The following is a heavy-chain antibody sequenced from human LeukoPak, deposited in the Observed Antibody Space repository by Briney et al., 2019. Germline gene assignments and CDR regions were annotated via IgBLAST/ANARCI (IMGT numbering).Heavy chain of an antibody. J-gene: IGHJ4*02. CDR1: GFTFSSYS. CDR3: AKEIRDYGDYYRLGDDPFDY. Sequence: GGSLRLSCAASGFTFSSYSMNWVRQAPGKGLEWVSYISSSSSTIYYADSVKGRFTISRDNAKNSLYLQMNSLRAEDTAVYYCAKEIRDYGDYYRLGDDPFDYWGQGTLVTVSS. CDR2: ISSSSSTI. D-gene: IGHD4-17*01. V-gene: IGHV3-48*01.